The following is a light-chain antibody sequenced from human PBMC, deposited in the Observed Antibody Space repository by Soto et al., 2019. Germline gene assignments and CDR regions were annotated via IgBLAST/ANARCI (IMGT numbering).Light chain of an antibody. CDR1: QGMSSY. Sequence: AIRMTQSPSSLSACTGDRVTITCRASQGMSSYLAWYQQKPGKAPKFLIYAASTLQSGVPSRFSGSGSGTDFTLTISSLQSEDFATYYCQQYYSYPITFGQGTRLEI. J-gene: IGKJ5*01. CDR3: QQYYSYPIT. V-gene: IGKV1-8*01. CDR2: AAS.